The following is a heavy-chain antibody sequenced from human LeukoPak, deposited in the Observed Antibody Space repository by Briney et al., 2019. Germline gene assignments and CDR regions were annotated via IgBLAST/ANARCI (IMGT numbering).Heavy chain of an antibody. CDR2: INHSGST. CDR3: ARLGEDTPLRFAFDI. V-gene: IGHV4-34*01. D-gene: IGHD3-3*01. CDR1: GGSFSGYY. J-gene: IGHJ3*02. Sequence: SETLSLTCAVYGGSFSGYYWSWIRQPPGKGLEWIGEINHSGSTNYNPSLKSRVTISVDTSKNQFSLKLSSVTAADTAVHYCARLGEDTPLRFAFDIWGQGTMVTVSS.